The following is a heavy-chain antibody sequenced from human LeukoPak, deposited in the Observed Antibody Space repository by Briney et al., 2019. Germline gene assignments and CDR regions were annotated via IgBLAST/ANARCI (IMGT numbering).Heavy chain of an antibody. Sequence: SETLSLTCTVSGGSISSSSYYWGWIRQPPGKGLEWIGSIYYSGSTYYNPSLKSRVTISVDTSKNQFSLKLSSVTAADTAVYYCARAGSYYDFWSGYYTTNWLDPWGQGTLVTVSS. V-gene: IGHV4-39*01. D-gene: IGHD3-3*01. CDR2: IYYSGST. J-gene: IGHJ5*02. CDR1: GGSISSSSYY. CDR3: ARAGSYYDFWSGYYTTNWLDP.